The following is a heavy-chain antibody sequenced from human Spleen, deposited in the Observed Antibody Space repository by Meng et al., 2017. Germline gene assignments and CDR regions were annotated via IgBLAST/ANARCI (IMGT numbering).Heavy chain of an antibody. V-gene: IGHV5-51*01. D-gene: IGHD2-21*02. CDR3: ARAYCGGDCSSPTGENYYYAMDV. CDR2: IYPGDSDT. Sequence: GESLKISCKGSGYSFTSYWIGWVRQMPGKSLEWMGIIYPGDSDTRYSPSFQGQVTISADKSISTAYLQWSSLKASDTAMYYCARAYCGGDCSSPTGENYYYAMDVWGQGTTVTVSS. CDR1: GYSFTSYW. J-gene: IGHJ6*02.